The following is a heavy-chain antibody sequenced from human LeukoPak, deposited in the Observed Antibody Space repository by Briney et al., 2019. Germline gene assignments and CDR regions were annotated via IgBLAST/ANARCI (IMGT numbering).Heavy chain of an antibody. V-gene: IGHV3-33*01. D-gene: IGHD3-22*01. CDR1: GFTFSGYG. Sequence: GTSLRLSCAASGFTFSGYGMHWVRQAPGKGLEWVAIIWSGGTNKYYADSVKGRLTISRDNSKNTLYLQMDSLRAEDTALYYCARTHYDGGGYYKFDSWGQGTLVTVSS. J-gene: IGHJ4*02. CDR3: ARTHYDGGGYYKFDS. CDR2: IWSGGTNK.